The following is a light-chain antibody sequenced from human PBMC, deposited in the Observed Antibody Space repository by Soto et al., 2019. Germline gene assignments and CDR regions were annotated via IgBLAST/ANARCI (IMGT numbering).Light chain of an antibody. CDR1: QSVSSY. CDR3: HYRSNWPPIT. Sequence: EIVLTQSPATLSLSPGERATLSGRASQSVSSYLAWYQQNPDQAPRLLIYDPSNRATGIPARFSGRVSGTALPLTNSSLEPEDFAVYYCHYRSNWPPITFGQGTRLHIK. CDR2: DPS. V-gene: IGKV3-11*01. J-gene: IGKJ5*01.